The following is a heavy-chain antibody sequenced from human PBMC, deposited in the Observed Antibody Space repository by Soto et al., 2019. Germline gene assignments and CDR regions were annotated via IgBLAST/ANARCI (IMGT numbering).Heavy chain of an antibody. CDR3: ASQDSS. J-gene: IGHJ5*02. CDR2: ITPILGLA. D-gene: IGHD2-15*01. V-gene: IGHV1-69*02. CDR1: GGTFSSYP. Sequence: QVQLVQSGAEVQKPGSSVKVSCRAAGGTFSSYPINWVRQAPGQGLEWMGRITPILGLANYAQKFQGRVTSTADKPASTASMELSSRTSEATAVYYCASQDSSWGQATLVTVSS.